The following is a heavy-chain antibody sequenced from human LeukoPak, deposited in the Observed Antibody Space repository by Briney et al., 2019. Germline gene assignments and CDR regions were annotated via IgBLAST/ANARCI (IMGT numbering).Heavy chain of an antibody. Sequence: GGSLRLSCAASGFTFSNAWMSWVRQAPGKGLEWVSAISGSGGSTYYADSVKGRFAISRDNSKNTLYLQMSSLRAEDTAVYYCAKELRGYSYDYDYWGQGALVTVSS. CDR1: GFTFSNAW. D-gene: IGHD5-18*01. J-gene: IGHJ4*02. V-gene: IGHV3-23*01. CDR2: ISGSGGST. CDR3: AKELRGYSYDYDY.